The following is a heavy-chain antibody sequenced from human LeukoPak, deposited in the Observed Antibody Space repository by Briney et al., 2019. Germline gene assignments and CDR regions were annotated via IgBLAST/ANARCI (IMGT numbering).Heavy chain of an antibody. J-gene: IGHJ4*02. CDR1: GGSISSSSYY. D-gene: IGHD1-1*01. V-gene: IGHV4-39*07. CDR3: ATLVGGNGYFDY. CDR2: IYYSGST. Sequence: SETLSLTCTVSGGSISSSSYYWGWIRQPPGKGLEWIGSIYYSGSTYYNPSLKSRVTISVDTSKNQFSLKLSSVTAADTAVYYCATLVGGNGYFDYWGQGTLVTVSS.